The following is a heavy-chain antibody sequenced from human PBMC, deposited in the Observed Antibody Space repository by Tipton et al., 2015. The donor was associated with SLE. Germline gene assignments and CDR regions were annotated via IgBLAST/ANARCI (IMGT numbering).Heavy chain of an antibody. J-gene: IGHJ4*02. V-gene: IGHV4-4*08. Sequence: LRLSCAVSGASFSSFYWSWIRQSPGKGLEWIGYIYSSGITNYNPSLQSRVSISVDTSKNQFSLNVHSVIAADTAVYYCARAFHEASFDYWGQGTLVTVSS. CDR3: ARAFHEASFDY. CDR1: GASFSSFY. D-gene: IGHD2/OR15-2a*01. CDR2: IYSSGIT.